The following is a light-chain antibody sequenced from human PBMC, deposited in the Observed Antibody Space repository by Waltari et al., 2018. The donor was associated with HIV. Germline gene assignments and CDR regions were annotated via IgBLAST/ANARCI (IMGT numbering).Light chain of an antibody. CDR2: RNN. J-gene: IGLJ3*02. CDR3: AAWDDSLSGSWV. V-gene: IGLV1-47*01. CDR1: SSNIGSNY. Sequence: TQPPSASGTPGQRVTISCSGSSSNIGSNYVYWYQQLPGTAPKLLIYRNNQRPSGVPDRFSGSKSGTSASLAISGLRSEDEADYYCAAWDDSLSGSWVFGGGTKLTVL.